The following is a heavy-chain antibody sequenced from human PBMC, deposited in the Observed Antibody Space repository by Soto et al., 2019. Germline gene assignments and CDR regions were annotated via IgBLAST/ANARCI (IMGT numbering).Heavy chain of an antibody. CDR2: INPSGGST. Sequence: ASVKVSCKASGYTSTSYYMHWVRQAPGQGLEWMGIINPSGGSTSHAQKFQGRVTMTRDTSTSTVYMELSSLRSEDTAVYYCARDLWPYLYDFWSGYYNYYYYGMDVWGQGTTVTVSS. CDR1: GYTSTSYY. D-gene: IGHD3-3*01. CDR3: ARDLWPYLYDFWSGYYNYYYYGMDV. J-gene: IGHJ6*02. V-gene: IGHV1-46*01.